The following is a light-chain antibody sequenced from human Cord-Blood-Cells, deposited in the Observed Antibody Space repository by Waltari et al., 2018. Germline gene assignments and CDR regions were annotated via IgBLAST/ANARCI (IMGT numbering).Light chain of an antibody. CDR2: AAS. CDR3: QQSYSTPRT. J-gene: IGKJ1*01. V-gene: IGKV1-39*01. Sequence: DIQMTQSPSSLSASVGDRVTITCRASQSISSYLNWYQQKPGKAPKLLIYAASSLQSVVPSRFSGSGSGTDFTLTRSSLQPEDFATYYCQQSYSTPRTFGQGTKVEIK. CDR1: QSISSY.